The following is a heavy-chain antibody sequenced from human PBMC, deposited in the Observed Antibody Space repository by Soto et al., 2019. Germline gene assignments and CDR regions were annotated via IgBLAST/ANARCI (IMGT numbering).Heavy chain of an antibody. CDR3: ASVKYSPPYYYYYGMDV. Sequence: QVQLVQSGAEVKKPGASVKVSCKASGYTFTSYGISWVRQAPGQGLEWMGWISAYNGNTNYAQKLQGRVTMTTDTSASTAYMELRSLRSDDTAVYYCASVKYSPPYYYYYGMDVWGQGTTVTLSS. CDR1: GYTFTSYG. V-gene: IGHV1-18*01. D-gene: IGHD5-18*01. J-gene: IGHJ6*02. CDR2: ISAYNGNT.